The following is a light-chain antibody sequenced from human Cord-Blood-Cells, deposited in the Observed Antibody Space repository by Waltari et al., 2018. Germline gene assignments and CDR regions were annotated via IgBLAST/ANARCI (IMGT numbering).Light chain of an antibody. J-gene: IGKJ4*01. CDR1: QSVSSSY. V-gene: IGKV3-20*01. CDR3: QQYGSLLT. CDR2: GAS. Sequence: EIVLTQYPGTLSLSPGERATLSCRASQSVSSSYLDWYQQKPGQAPRLLIYGASSRATGIPDRFSGSGSGTDFTLTISRLEPEDFAVYYCQQYGSLLTFGGGTKVEIK.